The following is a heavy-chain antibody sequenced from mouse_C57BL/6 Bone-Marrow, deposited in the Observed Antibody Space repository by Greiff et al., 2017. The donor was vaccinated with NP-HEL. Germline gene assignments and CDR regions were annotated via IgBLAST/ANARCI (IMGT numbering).Heavy chain of an antibody. V-gene: IGHV1-64*01. J-gene: IGHJ2*01. CDR3: ANRERVRLHFDY. CDR2: IHPNSGST. CDR1: GYTFTSYW. D-gene: IGHD2-14*01. Sequence: QVQLQQPGAELVKPGASVKLSCKASGYTFTSYWMHWVKQRPGQGLEWIGMIHPNSGSTNYNEKFKSKATLTVDKSSSTAYMQLSRLASEDSAVYYCANRERVRLHFDYWGQGTTLTVSS.